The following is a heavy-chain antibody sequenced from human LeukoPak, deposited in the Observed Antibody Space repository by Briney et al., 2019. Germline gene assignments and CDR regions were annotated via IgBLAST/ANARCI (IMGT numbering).Heavy chain of an antibody. V-gene: IGHV3-23*01. J-gene: IGHJ3*02. CDR1: GFTFSSYA. Sequence: GGSLRLSCAASGFTFSSYAMSWVRLAPGKRLEWVSSSGSGDSTYYTDSVKGRFTISRDISKNTLYLQMNSLRAEDTAVYYCAKVRRGSSVYDAFDIWGQGTMVTVSS. CDR2: SGSGDST. CDR3: AKVRRGSSVYDAFDI. D-gene: IGHD1-26*01.